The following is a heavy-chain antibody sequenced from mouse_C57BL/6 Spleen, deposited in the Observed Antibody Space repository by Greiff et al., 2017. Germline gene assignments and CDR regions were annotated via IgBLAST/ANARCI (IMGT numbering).Heavy chain of an antibody. CDR2: IWWDDDK. CDR3: ARIERGVSLRYDAMDY. V-gene: IGHV8-8*01. J-gene: IGHJ4*01. CDR1: GFSLSTFGMG. D-gene: IGHD1-1*01. Sequence: QVQLKESGPGILQPSQTLSLTCSFSGFSLSTFGMGVGWIRQPSGKGLEWLAHIWWDDDKYYNPALKSRLTISKDTPRNQVFLKIANVDTADTATYYCARIERGVSLRYDAMDYWGQGTSVTVSS.